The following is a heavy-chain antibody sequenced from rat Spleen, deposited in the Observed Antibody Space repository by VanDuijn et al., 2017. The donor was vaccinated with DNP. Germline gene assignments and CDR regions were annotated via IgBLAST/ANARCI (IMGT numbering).Heavy chain of an antibody. CDR1: GFTFSTAW. J-gene: IGHJ3*01. D-gene: IGHD1-4*01. Sequence: EVQVLESGGGLVQPGSSLRLSCATSGFTFSTAWLYWYRQFPDKRLEWVARIKAKSNNYATDYTESVKGRFTISRDDSESSVYLQMDNLKEEDTAIYYCSWPGDWGQGTLVTVSS. CDR2: IKAKSNNYAT. V-gene: IGHV6-6*01. CDR3: SWPGD.